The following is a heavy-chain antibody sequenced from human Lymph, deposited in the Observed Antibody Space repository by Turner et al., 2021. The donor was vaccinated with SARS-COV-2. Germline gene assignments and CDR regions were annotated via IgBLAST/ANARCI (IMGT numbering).Heavy chain of an antibody. D-gene: IGHD6-13*01. J-gene: IGHJ4*02. CDR1: EYPFDNYS. V-gene: IGHV3-21*01. CDR2: IGSGSAHV. Sequence: EVQLVESGGGLVKRGWSLRLSCAASEYPFDNYSMNWVRQAPGKGLEWVSSIGSGSAHVFYAESVKGRVTISRDNAKKSLYLQMNSLKVEDTAVYYCARGRGSWYAGDYWGQGALVTVSS. CDR3: ARGRGSWYAGDY.